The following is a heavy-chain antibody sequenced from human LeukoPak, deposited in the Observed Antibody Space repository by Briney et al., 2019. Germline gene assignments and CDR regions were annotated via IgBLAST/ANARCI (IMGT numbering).Heavy chain of an antibody. V-gene: IGHV4-34*01. CDR3: ARAPGSSSSWVDY. D-gene: IGHD6-6*01. CDR1: GGSFSGYY. Sequence: ETLSLTCAVYGGSFSGYYWSWIRQPPGKGLEWIGEINHSGSTNYNPSLKSRVTISVDTSKNQFSLKLSSVTAADTAVYYCARAPGSSSSWVDYWGQGTLVTVSS. CDR2: INHSGST. J-gene: IGHJ4*02.